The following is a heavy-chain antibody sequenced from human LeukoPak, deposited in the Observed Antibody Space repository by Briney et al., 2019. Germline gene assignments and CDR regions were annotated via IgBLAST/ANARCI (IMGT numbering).Heavy chain of an antibody. J-gene: IGHJ4*02. CDR3: ARRPYYYDSLDYWGLDY. Sequence: PGGSLRPSCAASGFIFSSYEMNWVRQAPGKGLEWVSYISSSGSTIYYADSVKGRFTFSRDNAKNSLYLQMNSLRAEDTAVYYCARRPYYYDSLDYWGLDYWGQGTLVTVSS. CDR1: GFIFSSYE. CDR2: ISSSGSTI. V-gene: IGHV3-48*03. D-gene: IGHD3-22*01.